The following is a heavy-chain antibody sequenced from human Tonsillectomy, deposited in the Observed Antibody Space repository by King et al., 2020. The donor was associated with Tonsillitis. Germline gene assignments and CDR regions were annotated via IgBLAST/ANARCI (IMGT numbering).Heavy chain of an antibody. CDR3: TSAGSGYEWNYYYYYMDV. V-gene: IGHV3-15*07. D-gene: IGHD1-20*01. Sequence: VQLVESGGGLVKPGGSLRLSCAASGFTFNNAWMNWVRQAPGKGLEWVGRIKSKADGGTTDYAAPVKARFTISRDDSKNTLSLQMNSLKIEDTAVYYCTSAGSGYEWNYYYYYMDVWGTGTTVTVSS. CDR1: GFTFNNAW. J-gene: IGHJ6*03. CDR2: IKSKADGGTT.